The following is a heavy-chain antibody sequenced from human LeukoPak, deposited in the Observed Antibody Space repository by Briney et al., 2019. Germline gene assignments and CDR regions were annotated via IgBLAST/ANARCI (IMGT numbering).Heavy chain of an antibody. CDR3: AQEGN. V-gene: IGHV3-7*01. CDR2: IKEDGSEK. J-gene: IGHJ1*01. Sequence: GGSLRLSCVASGFSFTANWMSWVRQAPGKGPEWVASIKEDGSEKYCGDSVGGRFTISRDNAKNSLYLQMNSLRVEDTAVYYCAQEGNWGQGTLVTVSS. CDR1: GFSFTANW.